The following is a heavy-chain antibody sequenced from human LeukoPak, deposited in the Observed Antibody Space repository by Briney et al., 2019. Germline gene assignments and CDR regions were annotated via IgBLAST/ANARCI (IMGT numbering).Heavy chain of an antibody. Sequence: GGSLRLSCAASGFTFSSYGMSWVRQAPGKGLEWVSAISGSGGSTYYADSVKGRFTISRDNSKNTLYLQMNSLRAEDTTVYYCAKGHYGDYVPLSFDYWGQGTLVTVSS. J-gene: IGHJ4*02. D-gene: IGHD4-17*01. CDR3: AKGHYGDYVPLSFDY. CDR1: GFTFSSYG. V-gene: IGHV3-23*01. CDR2: ISGSGGST.